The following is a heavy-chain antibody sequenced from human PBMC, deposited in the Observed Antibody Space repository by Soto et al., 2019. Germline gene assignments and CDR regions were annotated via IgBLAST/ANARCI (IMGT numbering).Heavy chain of an antibody. D-gene: IGHD6-13*01. CDR3: ARDPKTAAAGTTIRNWFDS. CDR1: GYTFTSYG. J-gene: IGHJ5*01. Sequence: ASVKVSCKASGYTFTSYGISWVRQAPGQGLEWMGWISAYNGNTNYAQKLQGRVTMTTDTSTSTAYMELRSLRSDDTAVYYCARDPKTAAAGTTIRNWFDSWGQGTLVTVSS. CDR2: ISAYNGNT. V-gene: IGHV1-18*01.